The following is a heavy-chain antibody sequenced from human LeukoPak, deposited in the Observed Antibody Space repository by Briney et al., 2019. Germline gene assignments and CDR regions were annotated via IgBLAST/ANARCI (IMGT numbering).Heavy chain of an antibody. CDR3: ARDPPDILTGYSSWFDP. CDR1: SGSISSSSYY. Sequence: PSETLSLTCTVSSGSISSSSYYWGWIRQPPGKGLEWIGSIYYSGSTYYNPSLKSRVTISVDTSKNQFSLKLSSVTAADTAVYYCARDPPDILTGYSSWFDPWGQGTLVTVSS. J-gene: IGHJ5*02. CDR2: IYYSGST. V-gene: IGHV4-39*07. D-gene: IGHD3-9*01.